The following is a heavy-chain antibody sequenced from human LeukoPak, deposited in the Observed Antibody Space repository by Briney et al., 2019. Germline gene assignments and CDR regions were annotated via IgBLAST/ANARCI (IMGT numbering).Heavy chain of an antibody. CDR1: GFTFSSYS. Sequence: GGSLRLSCAASGFTFSSYSMNWVRQAPGKGLEWVSSISSSSSYIYYADSVKGRFTISRDNAKNSLYLQMNSLRAEDTAVYYCASDFGGGSYGFGYWGQGTLVTVSS. D-gene: IGHD1-26*01. CDR2: ISSSSSYI. J-gene: IGHJ4*02. CDR3: ASDFGGGSYGFGY. V-gene: IGHV3-21*01.